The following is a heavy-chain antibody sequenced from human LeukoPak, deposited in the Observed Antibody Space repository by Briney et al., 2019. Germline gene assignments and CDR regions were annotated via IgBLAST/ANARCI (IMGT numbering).Heavy chain of an antibody. J-gene: IGHJ4*02. CDR3: ARDPGSGWYGVDY. D-gene: IGHD6-19*01. V-gene: IGHV4-61*02. Sequence: PSQTLSLTCTASGGSISSGSYYWSWIRQPAGKGLEWIGRIYTSGSTNYNPSLKSRVTISVDTSKNQFSLKLGSVTAADTAVYYCARDPGSGWYGVDYWGQGTLVTVSS. CDR1: GGSISSGSYY. CDR2: IYTSGST.